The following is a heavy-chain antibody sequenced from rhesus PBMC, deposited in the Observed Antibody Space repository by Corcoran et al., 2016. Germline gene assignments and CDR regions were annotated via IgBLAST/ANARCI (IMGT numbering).Heavy chain of an antibody. CDR3: ARETAGIDY. J-gene: IGHJ4*01. D-gene: IGHD3S6*01. CDR1: GGSISSSY. CDR2: SSGSSGST. V-gene: IGHV4-165*01. Sequence: QLQLQESGPGLVKPSETLSVTCAVSGGSISSSYWSWIRPPPGKGLEWLGYSSGSSGSTYSNPSLKSRVTISTDTSKNQFSLKLSSVTAADTAVYYCARETAGIDYWGQGVLVTVSS.